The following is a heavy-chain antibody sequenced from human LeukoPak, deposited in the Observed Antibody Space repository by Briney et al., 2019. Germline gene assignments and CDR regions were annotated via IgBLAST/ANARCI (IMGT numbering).Heavy chain of an antibody. J-gene: IGHJ4*02. CDR2: IYHSGST. CDR1: GGSISSSNW. D-gene: IGHD6-19*01. Sequence: PSETLSLTRAVSGGSISSSNWWSWVRQPPGKGLEWIGEIYHSGSTNYNPSLKSRVTISVDKSKNQFSLKLSSVTAADTAVYYCARHRSSGWYAEGIDYWGQGTLVTVSS. CDR3: ARHRSSGWYAEGIDY. V-gene: IGHV4-4*02.